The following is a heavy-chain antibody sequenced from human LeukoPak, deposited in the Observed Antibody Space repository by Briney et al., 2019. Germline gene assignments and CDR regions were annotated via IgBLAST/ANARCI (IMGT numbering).Heavy chain of an antibody. V-gene: IGHV4-59*08. J-gene: IGHJ4*02. CDR2: IYYSGST. CDR3: ARIEAVTRGYNHAYYFDY. Sequence: SETLSLTCTVSGGSISSYYWSWIRQPPGKGLEWIGYIYYSGSTNYTPSLKSRVTISVDTSKKQFSLKLRTATAADTAVYYCARIEAVTRGYNHAYYFDYWGQGTLVTVSS. D-gene: IGHD5-18*01. CDR1: GGSISSYY.